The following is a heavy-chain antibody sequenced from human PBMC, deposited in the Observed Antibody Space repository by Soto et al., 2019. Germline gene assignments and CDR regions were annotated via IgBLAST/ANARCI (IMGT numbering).Heavy chain of an antibody. D-gene: IGHD3-3*01. CDR3: ASRTYEHNYYGVFDY. CDR2: INQDGSEK. Sequence: GGSLRLSCATSGFIFSSHWMSWVRQAPEKALEWVANINQDGSEKNYVDSVKGRFTISRDNAKNSLFLQIDSLRAEDTAVYYCASRTYEHNYYGVFDYWGPGTLVTVAS. J-gene: IGHJ4*02. V-gene: IGHV3-7*03. CDR1: GFIFSSHW.